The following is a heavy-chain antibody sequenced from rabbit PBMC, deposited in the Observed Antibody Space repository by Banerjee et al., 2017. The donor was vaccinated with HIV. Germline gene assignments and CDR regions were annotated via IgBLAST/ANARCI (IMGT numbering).Heavy chain of an antibody. Sequence: QSVEESGGDLVKPGASLTLTCTASGIDFSQYYYMCWVRQAPGKGLEWIACIHANNGKIWYATWAKGRFTISKTSSTTVTLQMTSLTAADTATYFCAREAAGREDFNLWGPGTLVTVS. CDR2: IHANNGKI. CDR1: GIDFSQYYY. D-gene: IGHD4-2*01. CDR3: AREAAGREDFNL. V-gene: IGHV1S40*01. J-gene: IGHJ4*01.